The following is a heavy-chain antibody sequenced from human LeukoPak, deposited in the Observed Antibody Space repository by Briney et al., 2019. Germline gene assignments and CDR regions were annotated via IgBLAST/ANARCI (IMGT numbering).Heavy chain of an antibody. V-gene: IGHV3-15*01. J-gene: IGHJ4*02. D-gene: IGHD3-16*01. Sequence: KPGGSPRLSCASSGFTFTNAWMSWVRQAPGKGLEWVGRIKSKSDGGTTDYAAPVKGRFSISRDDSKNTLYLQMSSLKSEDTAVYYCTSSLGYWGQGTLVTVSS. CDR1: GFTFTNAW. CDR3: TSSLGY. CDR2: IKSKSDGGTT.